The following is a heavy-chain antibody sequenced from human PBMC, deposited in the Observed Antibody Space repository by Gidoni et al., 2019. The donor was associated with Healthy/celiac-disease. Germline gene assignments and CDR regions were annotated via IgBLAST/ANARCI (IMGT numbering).Heavy chain of an antibody. J-gene: IGHJ3*02. CDR3: AREGETQEFDI. Sequence: QVQLVESGGGVVQPGRSLRLSCAASGFTFSSYAMHWVRQAPGKGLEWVAVISYDGSNKYYADSVKGRFTISRDNSKNTLYLQMNSLRAEDTAVYYCAREGETQEFDIWGQGTMVTVSS. D-gene: IGHD3-16*01. CDR1: GFTFSSYA. CDR2: ISYDGSNK. V-gene: IGHV3-30-3*01.